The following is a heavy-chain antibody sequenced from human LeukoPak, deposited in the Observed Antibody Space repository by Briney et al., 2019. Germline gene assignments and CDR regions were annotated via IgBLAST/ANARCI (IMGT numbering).Heavy chain of an antibody. CDR3: ARGFLAPVGTGPLDY. V-gene: IGHV4-39*07. CDR1: GGSIYNSAYY. J-gene: IGHJ4*02. CDR2: IYYSGST. D-gene: IGHD6-13*01. Sequence: SETLSLTCTVSGGSIYNSAYYWGWIRQPPGKGLEWIGSIYYSGSTYYNPSLKSRVTISIDTSKSQFSLKLSSVTAADTAVYYCARGFLAPVGTGPLDYWDQGTLVTVSS.